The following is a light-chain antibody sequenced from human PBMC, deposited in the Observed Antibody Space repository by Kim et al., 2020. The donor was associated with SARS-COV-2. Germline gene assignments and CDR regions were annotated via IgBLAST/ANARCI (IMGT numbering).Light chain of an antibody. CDR1: GGHSSYA. CDR3: QTWGTGILV. V-gene: IGLV4-69*01. CDR2: LNYDGSH. Sequence: QPVLTQSPSASASLGASIKLTCTLNGGHSSYAIAWHQQQPEKGPRFLIKLNYDGSHTKGDGIPDRFSGSSSGAERYLTISRLQSEDEADYYCQTWGTGILVFGGGTKLTVL. J-gene: IGLJ3*02.